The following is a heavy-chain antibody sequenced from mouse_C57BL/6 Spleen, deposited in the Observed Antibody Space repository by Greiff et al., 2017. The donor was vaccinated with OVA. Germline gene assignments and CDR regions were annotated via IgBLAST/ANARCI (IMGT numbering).Heavy chain of an antibody. J-gene: IGHJ2*01. Sequence: VQLQESGAELVKPGASVKLSCKASGYTFTEYTIHWVKQRSGQGLEWIGWFYPGSGSIKYNEKFKDKATLTADKSSSTVYMELSRLTSEDSAVYCCARDGGGPYDHDWSDFDYWGQGTTLTVSS. CDR1: GYTFTEYT. CDR3: ARDGGGPYDHDWSDFDY. D-gene: IGHD2-4*01. CDR2: FYPGSGSI. V-gene: IGHV1-62-2*01.